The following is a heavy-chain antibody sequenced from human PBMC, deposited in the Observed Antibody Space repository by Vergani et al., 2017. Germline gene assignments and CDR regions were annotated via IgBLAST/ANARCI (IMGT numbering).Heavy chain of an antibody. CDR1: GFTFSSYA. CDR2: ISGSGGST. Sequence: EVQLLESGGGLVQPGGSLRLSCAASGFTFSSYAMSWVRQAPGKGLEWVSAISGSGGSTYYADSVKGRFTISRDNSKNTLYLQMNSLRAEDTAVYYCAKCSFYDSSGRWYFDLWGRGTLVTVSS. D-gene: IGHD3-22*01. J-gene: IGHJ2*01. CDR3: AKCSFYDSSGRWYFDL. V-gene: IGHV3-23*01.